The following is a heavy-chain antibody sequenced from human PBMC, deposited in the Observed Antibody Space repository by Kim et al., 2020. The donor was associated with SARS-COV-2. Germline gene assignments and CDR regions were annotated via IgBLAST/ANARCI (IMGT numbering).Heavy chain of an antibody. J-gene: IGHJ6*02. V-gene: IGHV3-30-3*01. D-gene: IGHD3-10*01. Sequence: GGSLRLSCAASGFTFSSYAMHWVRQAPGKGLEWVAVISYDGSNKYYADSVKGRFTISRDNSKNTLYLQMNSLRAEDTAVYYCARDKFRVPNYYGSGSYYTYYYCGMDVWGQGTTVTASS. CDR3: ARDKFRVPNYYGSGSYYTYYYCGMDV. CDR1: GFTFSSYA. CDR2: ISYDGSNK.